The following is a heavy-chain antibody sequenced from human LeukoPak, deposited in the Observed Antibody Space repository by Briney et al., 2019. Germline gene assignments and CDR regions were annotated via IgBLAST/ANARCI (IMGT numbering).Heavy chain of an antibody. Sequence: GGSLRLSCAASGFTFSGSAMHWVRQASGKGLEWVGRIRSKANSYATACAASAKGRFTISRDDSKNTAYLQMNSLKTEDTAVYYCTSGSYGSSYWGQGTLVTVSS. D-gene: IGHD5-18*01. CDR2: IRSKANSYAT. J-gene: IGHJ4*02. V-gene: IGHV3-73*01. CDR1: GFTFSGSA. CDR3: TSGSYGSSY.